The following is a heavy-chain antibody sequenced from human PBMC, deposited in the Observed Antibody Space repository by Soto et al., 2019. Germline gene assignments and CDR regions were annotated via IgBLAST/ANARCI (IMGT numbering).Heavy chain of an antibody. Sequence: GPTLVNPTQTLTLTCTFSGFSLSSLGAGVGWIRQPPGKALERLALIYWDDDKRYSPSLKSRLTITKVTSKNQVVLTMTNMDPVDKATYFCAHAPVGPTTLRIRWFNPWGQGTLVTVSS. J-gene: IGHJ5*02. V-gene: IGHV2-5*02. CDR2: IYWDDDK. D-gene: IGHD1-26*01. CDR1: GFSLSSLGAG. CDR3: AHAPVGPTTLRIRWFNP.